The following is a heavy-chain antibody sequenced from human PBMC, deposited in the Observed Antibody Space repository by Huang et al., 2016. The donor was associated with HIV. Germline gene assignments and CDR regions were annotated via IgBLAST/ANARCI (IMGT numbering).Heavy chain of an antibody. D-gene: IGHD2-21*02. CDR3: ARLAYCAGDCYSGHYYFDY. J-gene: IGHJ4*02. V-gene: IGHV4-39*01. CDR2: IYYIGST. Sequence: QLQLQESGPGLVKPSETLSLTCTVSGGSISSSGYYWGWIRQPPGKGLQCIANIYYIGSTYYTPSLKSRVTIAVDTSKNKFSLRLSSVTAADTAVYYCARLAYCAGDCYSGHYYFDYWGQGTLVTVSS. CDR1: GGSISSSGYY.